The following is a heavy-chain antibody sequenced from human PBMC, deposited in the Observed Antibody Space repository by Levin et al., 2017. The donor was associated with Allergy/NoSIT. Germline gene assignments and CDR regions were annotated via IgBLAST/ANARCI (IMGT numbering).Heavy chain of an antibody. J-gene: IGHJ5*02. CDR3: ARVKGHVPAGDQSWFDP. V-gene: IGHV4-59*01. CDR1: GGSISSYY. CDR2: IYYSGST. Sequence: ASETLSLTCTVSGGSISSYYWSWIRQPPGKGLEWIGYIYYSGSTNYNPSLKSRVTISVDTSKNQFSLKLSSVTAADTAVYYCARVKGHVPAGDQSWFDPWGQGTLVTVSS. D-gene: IGHD2-2*01.